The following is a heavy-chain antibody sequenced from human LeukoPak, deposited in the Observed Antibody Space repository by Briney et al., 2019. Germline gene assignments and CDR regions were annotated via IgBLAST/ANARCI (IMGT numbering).Heavy chain of an antibody. Sequence: ASVKVSCKASGYTFTGYYMHWVRQAPGQGLEWMGWINPNSGGTNYAQKFQGRVTMTRDTSISTAYMELSRLRSDDTAVYHCARARFRSIVGAISEVNYWGQGTLVTVSS. CDR3: ARARFRSIVGAISEVNY. V-gene: IGHV1-2*02. CDR1: GYTFTGYY. CDR2: INPNSGGT. D-gene: IGHD1-26*01. J-gene: IGHJ4*02.